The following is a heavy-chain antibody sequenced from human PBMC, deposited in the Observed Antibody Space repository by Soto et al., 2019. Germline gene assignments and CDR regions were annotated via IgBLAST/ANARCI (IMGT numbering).Heavy chain of an antibody. CDR3: ARIGYCSRGSCHNWLDP. Sequence: DSVKVSCKASGYTFTSYAMHWVRQAPGQRLEWMGWINAGNGNTKYSQKFQGRATITRDTSASTAYMELSSLRSEDTAVYYCARIGYCSRGSCHNWLDPWGQGPLVTVYS. CDR1: GYTFTSYA. D-gene: IGHD2-15*01. V-gene: IGHV1-3*01. CDR2: INAGNGNT. J-gene: IGHJ5*02.